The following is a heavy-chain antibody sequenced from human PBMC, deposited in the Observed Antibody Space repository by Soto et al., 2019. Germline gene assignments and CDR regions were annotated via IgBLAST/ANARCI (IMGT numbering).Heavy chain of an antibody. CDR3: ATRAEYYDFWSGYYGA. Sequence: ESLKISCKGSGYSFSTSWIGWVRQMSGKGLEWMGTIYPSDSDTRYSPSFQGQVIISADKSTSTAYLQWRSLKASDTAMYYCATRAEYYDFWSGYYGAWGQGTLVTVSS. D-gene: IGHD3-3*01. V-gene: IGHV5-51*01. CDR2: IYPSDSDT. J-gene: IGHJ5*02. CDR1: GYSFSTSW.